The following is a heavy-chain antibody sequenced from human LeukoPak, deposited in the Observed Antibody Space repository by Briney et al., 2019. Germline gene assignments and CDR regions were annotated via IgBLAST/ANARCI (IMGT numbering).Heavy chain of an antibody. CDR1: GGTFSSYA. CDR3: ARDSGAYYYDSSGPLDY. Sequence: GASVKVSCTASGGTFSSYAISWVRQAPGQGLEWMGGIIPIFGTANYAQKFQGRVTITADESTSTAYMELSSLRSEDTAVYYCARDSGAYYYDSSGPLDYWGQGTLVTVSS. J-gene: IGHJ4*02. D-gene: IGHD3-22*01. V-gene: IGHV1-69*13. CDR2: IIPIFGTA.